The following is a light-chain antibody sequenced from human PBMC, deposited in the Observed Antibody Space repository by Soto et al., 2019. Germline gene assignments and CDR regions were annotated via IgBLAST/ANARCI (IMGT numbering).Light chain of an antibody. CDR3: QQYDGN. CDR2: DAS. Sequence: TQMTQSPSTLSASVGYRVTLTCRASQNINNWLAWYQQKPGKAPKVLIYDASSLESGVPSRFSGSGSGTEFTLTISSLQPDDFATYYCQQYDGNFGPGTKVDIK. J-gene: IGKJ3*01. CDR1: QNINNW. V-gene: IGKV1-5*01.